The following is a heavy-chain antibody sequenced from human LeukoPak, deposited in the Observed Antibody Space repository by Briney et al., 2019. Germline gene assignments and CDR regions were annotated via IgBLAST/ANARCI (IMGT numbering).Heavy chain of an antibody. CDR3: ARDWGIGGSIIYYFDY. Sequence: GESLKISCKASGYTFTSYAMRWVRQAPGQRLEWMGWINAGNGNTKYSQKFQGRVTITRDTSASTAYMELSSLRSEDTAVYYCARDWGIGGSIIYYFDYWGQGTLVTVSS. D-gene: IGHD1-26*01. V-gene: IGHV1-3*01. CDR2: INAGNGNT. J-gene: IGHJ4*02. CDR1: GYTFTSYA.